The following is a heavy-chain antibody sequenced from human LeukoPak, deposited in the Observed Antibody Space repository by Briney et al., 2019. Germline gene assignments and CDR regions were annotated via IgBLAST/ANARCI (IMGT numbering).Heavy chain of an antibody. J-gene: IGHJ5*02. D-gene: IGHD6-19*01. CDR1: GFTFSSYS. CDR2: ISSSSSYI. CDR3: ARETAIYSSGWFSWFDP. V-gene: IGHV3-21*01. Sequence: PGGSLRLSCAASGFTFSSYSMNWVRQAPGKGLEWVSSISSSSSYIYYADSVKGRFTISRDNAKNLLYLQMNSLRAEDTAVYYCARETAIYSSGWFSWFDPWGQGTLVTVSS.